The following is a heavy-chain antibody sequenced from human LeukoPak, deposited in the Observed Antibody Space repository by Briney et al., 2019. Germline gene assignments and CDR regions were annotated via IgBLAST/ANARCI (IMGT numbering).Heavy chain of an antibody. CDR3: ARAGSSSWYLYY. CDR1: GGSFSGYY. Sequence: PSETLSHTCAVYGGSFSGYYWSWIRQPPGKGLEWIGEINHSGSTNYNPSLKSRVTISVDTSKNQFSLKLSSVTAADTAVYYCARAGSSSWYLYYWGQGTLVTVSS. V-gene: IGHV4-34*01. D-gene: IGHD6-13*01. J-gene: IGHJ4*02. CDR2: INHSGST.